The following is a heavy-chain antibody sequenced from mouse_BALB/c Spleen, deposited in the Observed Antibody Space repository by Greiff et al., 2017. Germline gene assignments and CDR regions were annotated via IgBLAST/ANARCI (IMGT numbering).Heavy chain of an antibody. Sequence: EVQRVESGGGLVQPGGSLRLSCATSGFTFTDYYMSWVRQPPGKALEWLGFIRNKANGYTTEYSASVKGRFTISRDNSQSILYLQMNTLRAEDSATYYCARDRPWGYFDYWGQGTTLTVSS. CDR3: ARDRPWGYFDY. CDR2: IRNKANGYTT. CDR1: GFTFTDYY. D-gene: IGHD4-1*01. J-gene: IGHJ2*01. V-gene: IGHV7-3*02.